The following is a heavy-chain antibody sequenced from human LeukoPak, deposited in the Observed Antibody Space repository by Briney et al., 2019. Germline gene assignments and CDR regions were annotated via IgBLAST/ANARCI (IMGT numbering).Heavy chain of an antibody. CDR3: ARDQVSIAGTGIDY. J-gene: IGHJ4*02. V-gene: IGHV3-11*04. Sequence: GGSLRLSCAASGFTFGDYYMSWVRQAPGKGLEWVSYISSSGNSISYADSVKGRFTISRDNAKNSLFLQMNSLRAEDTAVYYCARDQVSIAGTGIDYWGQGTLVTVSS. CDR1: GFTFGDYY. CDR2: ISSSGNSI. D-gene: IGHD6-13*01.